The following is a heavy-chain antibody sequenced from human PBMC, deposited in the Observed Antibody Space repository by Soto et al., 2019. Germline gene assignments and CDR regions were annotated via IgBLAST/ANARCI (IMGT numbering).Heavy chain of an antibody. J-gene: IGHJ6*02. V-gene: IGHV4-30-4*01. CDR1: GGSISSGDYY. Sequence: PSETLSLTCTVSGGSISSGDYYWSLIRQPPGKGLEWIGYIYYSGSTYYNPSLKSRVTISVDTSKNQFSLKLSSVTAADTAVYYCASESRLLWFGEYGMYVCGQGTKVIV. D-gene: IGHD3-10*01. CDR2: IYYSGST. CDR3: ASESRLLWFGEYGMYV.